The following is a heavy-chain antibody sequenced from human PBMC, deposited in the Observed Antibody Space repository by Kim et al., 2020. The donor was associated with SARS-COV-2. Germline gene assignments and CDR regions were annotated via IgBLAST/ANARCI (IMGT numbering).Heavy chain of an antibody. Sequence: DSYTNDSPSFQGHVTISADKSISTAYLQWSSLKASDTAMYYCARREAADYWGQGTLVTVSS. CDR2: DSYT. J-gene: IGHJ4*02. V-gene: IGHV5-10-1*01. CDR3: ARREAADY. D-gene: IGHD6-13*01.